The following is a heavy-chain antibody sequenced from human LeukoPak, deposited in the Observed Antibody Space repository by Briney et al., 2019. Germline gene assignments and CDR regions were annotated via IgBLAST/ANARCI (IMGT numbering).Heavy chain of an antibody. V-gene: IGHV4-39*02. J-gene: IGHJ4*02. Sequence: SETLSLTCTVSGGSISSSSYYWGWIRQPPGKGLEWIGSIYYSGSTYYNPSLKSRVTISVDTSKNQFSLKLSSVTAADTVVYYCARELGYCTGGNCYGGVFHYWGQGTLVTVSS. CDR1: GGSISSSSYY. CDR2: IYYSGST. CDR3: ARELGYCTGGNCYGGVFHY. D-gene: IGHD2-15*01.